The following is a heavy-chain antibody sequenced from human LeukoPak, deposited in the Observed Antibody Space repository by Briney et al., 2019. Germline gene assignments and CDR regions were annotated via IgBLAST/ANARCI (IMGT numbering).Heavy chain of an antibody. CDR3: ATLGSYSSSWYGAYFDY. V-gene: IGHV1-24*01. D-gene: IGHD6-13*01. CDR2: FDPEDGET. Sequence: ASVKVSCKVSGYTLTKLSMHWVRQAPGKGLERMGGFDPEDGETIYAQKFQGRVTMPEDTSTDTAHMELSSLRSETTAVYYCATLGSYSSSWYGAYFDYWGQGTLITVSS. J-gene: IGHJ4*02. CDR1: GYTLTKLS.